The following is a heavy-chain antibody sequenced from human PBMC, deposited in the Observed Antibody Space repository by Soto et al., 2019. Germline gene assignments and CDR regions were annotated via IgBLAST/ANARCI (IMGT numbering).Heavy chain of an antibody. Sequence: AGGALRLSFAAPGFTFSSKSMNWGRQAPGKGLEWVSYISSSSNTIYYADSVKGRFTISRDNAKNSLYLQMNSLRDEDTAVYYCARVYDYVWGFGMDVWGQGTTVTVSS. CDR1: GFTFSSKS. J-gene: IGHJ6*02. CDR3: ARVYDYVWGFGMDV. CDR2: ISSSSNTI. D-gene: IGHD3-16*01. V-gene: IGHV3-48*02.